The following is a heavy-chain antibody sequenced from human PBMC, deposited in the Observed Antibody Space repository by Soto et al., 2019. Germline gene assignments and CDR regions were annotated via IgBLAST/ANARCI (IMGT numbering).Heavy chain of an antibody. V-gene: IGHV1-69*13. Sequence: SVKVSCKASGGTFSSYAISWVRQAPGQGLEWMGGIIPIFGTANYAQKFQGRVTITADESTSTAYMELRSLRSDDTAVYYCARALGYSGYAGMDVWGQGTTVTVSS. J-gene: IGHJ6*02. CDR2: IIPIFGTA. CDR3: ARALGYSGYAGMDV. CDR1: GGTFSSYA. D-gene: IGHD5-12*01.